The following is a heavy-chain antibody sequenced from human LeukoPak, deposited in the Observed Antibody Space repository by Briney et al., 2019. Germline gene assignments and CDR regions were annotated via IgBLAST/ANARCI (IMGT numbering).Heavy chain of an antibody. CDR3: ATGQRPLHYDILTGYDY. J-gene: IGHJ4*02. CDR1: GYTFTGYY. D-gene: IGHD3-9*01. CDR2: INPNSGGT. V-gene: IGHV1-2*02. Sequence: ASVKVSCKASGYTFTGYYMHWVRQAPGQGLEWMGWINPNSGGTNYAQKFQGRVTMTRDTSISTAYMELSSLRSEDTAVYYCATGQRPLHYDILTGYDYWGQGTLVTVSS.